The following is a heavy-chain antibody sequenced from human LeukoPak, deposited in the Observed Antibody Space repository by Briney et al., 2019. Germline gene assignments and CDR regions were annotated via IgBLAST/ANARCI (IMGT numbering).Heavy chain of an antibody. D-gene: IGHD3-22*01. Sequence: GGSLRLSCAASGFTFSNCWMTWVRQAPGKGLEWVANIKQDGNEKYYVDSVKGRFTVSRDNAKNSLYLQMNSLRAEDTAVYYCARGYSDSSGIDYWGQGTLVTVPS. CDR3: ARGYSDSSGIDY. J-gene: IGHJ4*02. CDR2: IKQDGNEK. CDR1: GFTFSNCW. V-gene: IGHV3-7*04.